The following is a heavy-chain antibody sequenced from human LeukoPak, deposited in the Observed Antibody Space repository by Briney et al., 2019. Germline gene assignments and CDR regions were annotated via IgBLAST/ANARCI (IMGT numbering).Heavy chain of an antibody. V-gene: IGHV3-23*01. CDR3: AKDPRHYYDSSGYSYFDY. Sequence: GGSLRLSCAASGFTFSSYAMSWVRQAPGKGLEWVSAISGSGGSTYYADSVKGRFTISRGNSKNTLYLQMNSLRAEDTAVYYCAKDPRHYYDSSGYSYFDYWGQGTLVTVSS. D-gene: IGHD3-22*01. CDR2: ISGSGGST. CDR1: GFTFSSYA. J-gene: IGHJ4*02.